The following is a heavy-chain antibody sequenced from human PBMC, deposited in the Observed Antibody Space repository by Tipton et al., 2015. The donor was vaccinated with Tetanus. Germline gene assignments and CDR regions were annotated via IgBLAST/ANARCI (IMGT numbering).Heavy chain of an antibody. CDR1: GGSISSYY. CDR2: IYYSGST. D-gene: IGHD2-2*01. J-gene: IGHJ4*02. V-gene: IGHV4-59*08. Sequence: TLSLTCTASGGSISSYYWSWIRQPPGKGLEWIGYIYYSGSTNYNPSLKSRVTISVDTSKIHFSLRLSSVTAAETAVYYCAEGRRFCSSNSCHEYYFDSWGRGTLVTVSS. CDR3: AEGRRFCSSNSCHEYYFDS.